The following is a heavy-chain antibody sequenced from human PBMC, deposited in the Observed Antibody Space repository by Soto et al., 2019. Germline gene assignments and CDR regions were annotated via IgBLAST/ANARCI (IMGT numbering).Heavy chain of an antibody. CDR1: GGSISSGDYY. D-gene: IGHD7-27*01. CDR2: IYYSGST. V-gene: IGHV4-30-4*01. Sequence: SETLSLTCTVSGGSISSGDYYWSWIRQPPGKGLEWIGYIYYSGSTYYNPSLKSRVTISVDTSKNQFSLKLSSVTAADTAVYYCARAVNHWGYYGMDVWGQGTTVTVSS. J-gene: IGHJ6*02. CDR3: ARAVNHWGYYGMDV.